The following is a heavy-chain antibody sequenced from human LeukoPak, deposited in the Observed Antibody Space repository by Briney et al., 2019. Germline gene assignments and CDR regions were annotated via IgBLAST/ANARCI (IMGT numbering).Heavy chain of an antibody. CDR1: GYTFTSYA. CDR3: ARGRVLIAAAGIGY. Sequence: ASVKVSCKASGYTFTSYAMHWVRQAPGQRLEWMGWINAGNGNTKYSQKFQGRVTITRDTSASTAYMELSSLRSEDTAVYYCARGRVLIAAAGIGYWGQGTLVTVSS. J-gene: IGHJ4*02. V-gene: IGHV1-3*01. D-gene: IGHD6-13*01. CDR2: INAGNGNT.